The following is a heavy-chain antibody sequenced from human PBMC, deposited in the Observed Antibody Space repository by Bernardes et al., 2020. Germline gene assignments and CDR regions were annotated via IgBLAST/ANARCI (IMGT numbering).Heavy chain of an antibody. D-gene: IGHD3-10*01. CDR2: TSGSGGGT. CDR1: GFTFSTYA. J-gene: IGHJ4*02. V-gene: IGHV3-23*01. Sequence: GGSLRLSCAVSGFTFSTYAMNWVRQAPGKGLEWVSTTSGSGGGTYYADSVKGRFTISRDNSKNTLYLQMNSLRAEDTAVYYCAKGDSLYYPEWYFDYWGQGTLVTVSS. CDR3: AKGDSLYYPEWYFDY.